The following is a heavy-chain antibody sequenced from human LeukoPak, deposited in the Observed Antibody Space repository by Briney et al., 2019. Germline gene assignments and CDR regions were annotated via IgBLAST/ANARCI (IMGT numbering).Heavy chain of an antibody. Sequence: GASVKVSCKASGYTFTGYYMHWVRQAPGQGLEWMGWINPNSGGTNYAQKFQGRVTMTRDTSTSTVYMELSSLRSEDTAVYYCARDHSGSQHWFDPWGQGTLVTVSS. CDR1: GYTFTGYY. D-gene: IGHD1-26*01. J-gene: IGHJ5*02. CDR3: ARDHSGSQHWFDP. V-gene: IGHV1-2*02. CDR2: INPNSGGT.